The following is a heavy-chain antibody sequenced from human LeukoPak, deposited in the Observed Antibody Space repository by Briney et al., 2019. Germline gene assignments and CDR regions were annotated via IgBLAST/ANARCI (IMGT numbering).Heavy chain of an antibody. V-gene: IGHV3-7*01. J-gene: IGHJ4*02. Sequence: PGGSLRLSCAASGFTFSSYWMSWVRQAPGKGLEWVANIKQDGSEKYYVDSVKGRFTISRDNSKNSLYLQMNSLRAEDTAVYYCARVPYYDILTGYSRDYFDYWGQGTLVTVSS. CDR2: IKQDGSEK. CDR1: GFTFSSYW. CDR3: ARVPYYDILTGYSRDYFDY. D-gene: IGHD3-9*01.